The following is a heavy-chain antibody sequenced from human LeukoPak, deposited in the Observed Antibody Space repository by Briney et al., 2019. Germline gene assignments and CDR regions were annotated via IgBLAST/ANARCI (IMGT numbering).Heavy chain of an antibody. CDR1: GYTFTSYG. Sequence: ASVKVSCKASGYTFTSYGISGVRQAPAQGLEWMGWISAYNGDTNYAQKPQGRVTMTTDTSTSTAYMELRSLRSDDTAVYYCARDLKRGYSSGRYSWGTGSSNDFWGQGTLVTVSS. CDR2: ISAYNGDT. V-gene: IGHV1-18*01. CDR3: ARDLKRGYSSGRYSWGTGSSNDF. J-gene: IGHJ4*02. D-gene: IGHD6-19*01.